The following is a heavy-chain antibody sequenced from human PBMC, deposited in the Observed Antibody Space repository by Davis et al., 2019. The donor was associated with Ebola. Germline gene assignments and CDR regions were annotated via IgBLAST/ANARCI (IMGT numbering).Heavy chain of an antibody. CDR1: GFNFSSYG. Sequence: PGGSLRLSCAASGFNFSSYGMYWVRLAPGKGLEWVAVIWVDGSKKYYADSVKGRFTISRDNSKKTLFLQMNSLRVEDSAVYYCARPIYDSGTYYGETSYYYGMDVWGKGTTVTVSS. CDR2: IWVDGSKK. V-gene: IGHV3-33*07. D-gene: IGHD3-10*01. CDR3: ARPIYDSGTYYGETSYYYGMDV. J-gene: IGHJ6*04.